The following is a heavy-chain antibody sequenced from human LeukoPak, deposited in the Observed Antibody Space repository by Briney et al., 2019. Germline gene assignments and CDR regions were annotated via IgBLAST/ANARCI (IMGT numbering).Heavy chain of an antibody. V-gene: IGHV3-30*04. Sequence: GGSLRLSCAASGFTFSSYAMHWVRQAPGKGLEWVAVISYDESNKYYADSVKGRFTISRDNSKNTLYLQMNSLRAEDTAVYYCARRHYFDYWGQGTLVTVSS. J-gene: IGHJ4*02. CDR1: GFTFSSYA. CDR3: ARRHYFDY. CDR2: ISYDESNK.